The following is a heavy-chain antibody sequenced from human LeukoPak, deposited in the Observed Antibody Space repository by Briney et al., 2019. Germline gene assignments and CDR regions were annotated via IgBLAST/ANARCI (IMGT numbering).Heavy chain of an antibody. CDR3: ARGYMVSPSPYYDFWSGYYYFDY. CDR1: GGSFSGYY. Sequence: QTSETLSLTCAVYGGSFSGYYWSWIRQPPGKGLEWIGEINHSGSTNYNPSLKSRVTISVDTSKNQFSLKLSSVTAADTAVYYCARGYMVSPSPYYDFWSGYYYFDYWGQGTLVTVSS. J-gene: IGHJ4*02. CDR2: INHSGST. V-gene: IGHV4-34*01. D-gene: IGHD3-3*01.